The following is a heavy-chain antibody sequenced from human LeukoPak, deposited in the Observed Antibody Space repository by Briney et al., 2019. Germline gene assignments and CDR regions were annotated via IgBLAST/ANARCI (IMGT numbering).Heavy chain of an antibody. V-gene: IGHV1-18*01. CDR3: ARVRDDSGWYEGYYFDY. CDR1: GYTFTSYG. J-gene: IGHJ4*02. D-gene: IGHD6-19*01. Sequence: ASVKVSCKASGYTFTSYGISWVRQAPGQGLEWMGWISAYNGNTNYAQKLQGRVTMTTDTSTSTAYMELRSLRSDDTAVYYCARVRDDSGWYEGYYFDYWGQGTLVTVSS. CDR2: ISAYNGNT.